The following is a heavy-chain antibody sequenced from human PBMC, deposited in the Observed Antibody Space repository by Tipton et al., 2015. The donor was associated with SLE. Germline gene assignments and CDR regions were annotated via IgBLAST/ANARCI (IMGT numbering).Heavy chain of an antibody. V-gene: IGHV3-30*04. Sequence: RSLRLSCAASGFTFSNYAMTWVRQAPGEGLEWVAVISYDGNNKYYADSLKGRVTISRDNFQKTLYLQMNSLRAEDTAIYYCARDRLPYRDAFDIWGQGTMVTVSS. CDR2: ISYDGNNK. CDR1: GFTFSNYA. J-gene: IGHJ3*02. D-gene: IGHD5-18*01. CDR3: ARDRLPYRDAFDI.